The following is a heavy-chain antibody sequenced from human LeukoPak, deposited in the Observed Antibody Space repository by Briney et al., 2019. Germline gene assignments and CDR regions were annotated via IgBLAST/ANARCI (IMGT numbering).Heavy chain of an antibody. Sequence: PGGSLRLSCAASGFTFSSYAMHWVRQAPGKGLEWVAVISYDGSNKYYADSVKGRFTISRDNSKNTLYLQMNSLRAEDTAVYYCARVTFRVPAAIMALYYYGMDVWGQGTTVTVSS. D-gene: IGHD2-2*02. V-gene: IGHV3-30-3*01. CDR1: GFTFSSYA. CDR3: ARVTFRVPAAIMALYYYGMDV. CDR2: ISYDGSNK. J-gene: IGHJ6*02.